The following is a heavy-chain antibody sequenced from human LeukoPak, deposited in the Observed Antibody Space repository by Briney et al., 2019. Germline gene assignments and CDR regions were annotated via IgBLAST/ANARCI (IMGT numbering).Heavy chain of an antibody. J-gene: IGHJ5*02. CDR1: GGTFSSYA. CDR2: IIPIFGTA. CDR3: ARADYYDSSGYYGWFDP. Sequence: SVKVSCKASGGTFSSYAISWVRQAPGQGLEWMGRIIPIFGTANYAQKFQGRVTITTDESTSTAYMELSSLRSEDTAVYYCARADYYDSSGYYGWFDPWGRRTLVTVSS. V-gene: IGHV1-69*05. D-gene: IGHD3-22*01.